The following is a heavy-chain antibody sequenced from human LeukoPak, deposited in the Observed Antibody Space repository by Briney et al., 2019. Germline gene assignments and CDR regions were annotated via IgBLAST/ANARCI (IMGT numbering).Heavy chain of an antibody. J-gene: IGHJ1*01. CDR2: FDPEDGET. Sequence: ASVKVSCKVFGYTLTELSMHWVRQAPGKGLEWMGGFDPEDGETIYAQKFQGRVTMTEDTSTDTAYMELSSLRSEDTAVYYCATDLALTYYYDSTGFQHWGQGTLVTVSS. V-gene: IGHV1-24*01. CDR3: ATDLALTYYYDSTGFQH. D-gene: IGHD3-22*01. CDR1: GYTLTELS.